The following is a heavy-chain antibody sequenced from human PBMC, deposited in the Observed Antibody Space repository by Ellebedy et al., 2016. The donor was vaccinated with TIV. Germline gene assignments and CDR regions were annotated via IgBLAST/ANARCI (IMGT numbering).Heavy chain of an antibody. CDR2: TYYRSKWYN. V-gene: IGHV6-1*01. Sequence: SQTLSLTCAISGDSVSSNSAAWNWIRQSPSRGLEWLGRTYYRSKWYNDYAVSVKSRITINPATSKKQFSLQLTSVTSEDTAVYYCARGQSYSGRIFDFWGQGTLVTVSS. CDR1: GDSVSSNSAA. D-gene: IGHD3-10*01. J-gene: IGHJ4*02. CDR3: ARGQSYSGRIFDF.